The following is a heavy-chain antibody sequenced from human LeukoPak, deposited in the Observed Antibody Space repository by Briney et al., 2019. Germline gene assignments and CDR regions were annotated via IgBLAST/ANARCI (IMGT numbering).Heavy chain of an antibody. Sequence: AETLSLTCTVSGGSISSSSHCWGWILQPPGKGLEWIGSIHYSGSTYYNPSLKSRVTISVDTSKKQFSLKLSSVTAADTAVYYCARGRVVVAATGGWFDPWGQGTLVTVSS. J-gene: IGHJ5*02. CDR3: ARGRVVVAATGGWFDP. CDR2: IHYSGST. CDR1: GGSISSSSHC. D-gene: IGHD2-15*01. V-gene: IGHV4-39*01.